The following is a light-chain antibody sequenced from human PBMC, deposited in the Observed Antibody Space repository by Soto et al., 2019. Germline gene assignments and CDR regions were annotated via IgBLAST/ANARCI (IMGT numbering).Light chain of an antibody. Sequence: EIVLTQSPATLSLSPGARATLSCRASQSVRNYLAWYQQKPGQAPRLLIYDTSNRATGIPARFSGSGSGTDFTLTISSLEPEDFAVYYCQQRYDWPPITFGQGTRLEIK. CDR3: QQRYDWPPIT. CDR2: DTS. CDR1: QSVRNY. J-gene: IGKJ5*01. V-gene: IGKV3-11*01.